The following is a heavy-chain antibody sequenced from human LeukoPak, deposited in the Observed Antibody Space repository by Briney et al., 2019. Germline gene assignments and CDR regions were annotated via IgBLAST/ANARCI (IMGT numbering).Heavy chain of an antibody. Sequence: GESLKISCKGSGYIFTNSWIGWVRQMPGKGLEWMGIIYPGDSDTRYSPSFQGQVTISADKSINTAYLQWSSLKASDTAIYYCASRDSSNRDWFDPWGQGTLVTVSS. V-gene: IGHV5-51*01. D-gene: IGHD6-13*01. CDR2: IYPGDSDT. J-gene: IGHJ5*02. CDR1: GYIFTNSW. CDR3: ASRDSSNRDWFDP.